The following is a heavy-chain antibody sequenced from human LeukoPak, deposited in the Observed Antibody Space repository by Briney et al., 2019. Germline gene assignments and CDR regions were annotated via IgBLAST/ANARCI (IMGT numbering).Heavy chain of an antibody. CDR3: ARDRWFGKLTPFDY. D-gene: IGHD3-10*01. J-gene: IGHJ4*02. Sequence: ASVKVSCKASGGTSSSYAISWVRQAPGQGLEWMGRIIPIFGTANYAQKFQGRVTSITDESTSTAYMELGSLRSEDTAVYYCARDRWFGKLTPFDYWGQGTLVTVSS. V-gene: IGHV1-69*05. CDR2: IIPIFGTA. CDR1: GGTSSSYA.